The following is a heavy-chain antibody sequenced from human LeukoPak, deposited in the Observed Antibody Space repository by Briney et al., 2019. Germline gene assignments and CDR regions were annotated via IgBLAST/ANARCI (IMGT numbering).Heavy chain of an antibody. CDR2: IYYSGST. D-gene: IGHD3-10*01. V-gene: IGHV4-39*01. CDR3: ARPYYGSGSYYNQNWFDP. Sequence: SETLSLTCTVSGGSISSSSYYWGWIRQPPGKGLEWIGSIYYSGSTYYNPSLKSRVTISVDTSKNQFSLKLSSVTAADTAVYYCARPYYGSGSYYNQNWFDPWGQGTLVTVSS. CDR1: GGSISSSSYY. J-gene: IGHJ5*02.